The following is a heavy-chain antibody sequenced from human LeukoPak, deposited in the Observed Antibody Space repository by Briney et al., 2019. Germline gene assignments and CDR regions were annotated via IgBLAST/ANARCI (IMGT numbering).Heavy chain of an antibody. CDR3: AKDPSGGTGYYREIDYGMDV. D-gene: IGHD3/OR15-3a*01. Sequence: GGSLRLSCAASGFTFSSYGMHWVRQAPGKGLEWVAVISYDGSNKYYADSVKGRFTISRDNSKNTLYLQMNSLRAEDTAVYYCAKDPSGGTGYYREIDYGMDVWGQGTTVTVSS. CDR2: ISYDGSNK. CDR1: GFTFSSYG. J-gene: IGHJ6*02. V-gene: IGHV3-30*18.